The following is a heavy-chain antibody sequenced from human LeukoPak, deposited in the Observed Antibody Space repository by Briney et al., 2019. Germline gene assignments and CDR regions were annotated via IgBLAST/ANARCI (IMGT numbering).Heavy chain of an antibody. Sequence: PGGSLRLSCAASGFTFSSYAMHWVRQAPGKGLEWVAVISYDGSNKYYADSVKGRFTISRDNSKNTLYLQMNSLRAEDTAVYYCAKGDLVVVYGMDVWGQGTTVTVSS. D-gene: IGHD2-15*01. CDR2: ISYDGSNK. CDR3: AKGDLVVVYGMDV. V-gene: IGHV3-30-3*01. J-gene: IGHJ6*02. CDR1: GFTFSSYA.